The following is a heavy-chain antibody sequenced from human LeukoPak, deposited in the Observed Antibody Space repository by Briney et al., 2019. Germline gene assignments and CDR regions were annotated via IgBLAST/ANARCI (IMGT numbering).Heavy chain of an antibody. D-gene: IGHD2-21*02. CDR3: ASVLYCGADCYSGRYFFDY. V-gene: IGHV1-46*01. Sequence: ASVRVSCKASGYTFTSYDMHWVRQAPGQGLEWMGIINPSGDSTSYAQKFQGRVTMTRDTSTSTVYMELSSLRSEDTAVYYCASVLYCGADCYSGRYFFDYWGQGTLVTVSS. CDR1: GYTFTSYD. J-gene: IGHJ4*02. CDR2: INPSGDST.